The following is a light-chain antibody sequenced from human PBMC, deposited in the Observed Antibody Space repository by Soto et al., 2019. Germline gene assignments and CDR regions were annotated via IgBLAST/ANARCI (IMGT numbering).Light chain of an antibody. V-gene: IGLV2-14*01. J-gene: IGLJ1*01. Sequence: QSALTQPASVSGSPGQSITISCTGTSSDVGGYNFVSWYQQHPGKAPKLMLFEVSNRPSGVSTRFSGSKSGNTASLTISGLQAEDEADYYCSSYASSTFYVFGTGTKVTVL. CDR3: SSYASSTFYV. CDR2: EVS. CDR1: SSDVGGYNF.